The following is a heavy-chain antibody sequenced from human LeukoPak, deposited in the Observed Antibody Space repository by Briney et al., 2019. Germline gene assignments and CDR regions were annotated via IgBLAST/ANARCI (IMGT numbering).Heavy chain of an antibody. Sequence: GGSLRLSCAASGFTFSSYSMNWVRQAPGKGLEWVSYISSSSSTIYYADSVKGRFTISRDNAKNSLYRQMNSLRDEDTAVYYCARDQGGSSWYRAQMDVWGQGTTVTVSS. CDR2: ISSSSSTI. CDR3: ARDQGGSSWYRAQMDV. CDR1: GFTFSSYS. D-gene: IGHD6-13*01. J-gene: IGHJ6*02. V-gene: IGHV3-48*02.